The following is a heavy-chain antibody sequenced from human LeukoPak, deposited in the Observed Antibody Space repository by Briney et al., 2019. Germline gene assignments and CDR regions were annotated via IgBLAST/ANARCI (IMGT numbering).Heavy chain of an antibody. D-gene: IGHD2-15*01. V-gene: IGHV3-23*01. CDR1: GFTLSSYA. CDR2: ISGSGGST. Sequence: GSLRLSCAASGFTLSSYAMSWVRQAPGKGLEWVSAISGSGGSTYYADSVKGRFTISRDNSKNTLYLQMNSLRAEDTAVYYCAKDRMGMKIVVVVAATGTPFDYWGQGTLVTVSS. CDR3: AKDRMGMKIVVVVAATGTPFDY. J-gene: IGHJ4*02.